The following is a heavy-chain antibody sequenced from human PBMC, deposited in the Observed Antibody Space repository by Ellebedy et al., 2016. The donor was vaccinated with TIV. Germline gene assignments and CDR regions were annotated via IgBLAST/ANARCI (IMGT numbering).Heavy chain of an antibody. D-gene: IGHD4-11*01. J-gene: IGHJ4*02. CDR2: MSGSGGST. CDR3: AKDFIYSDYADY. Sequence: PGGSLRLSCAASGFTFSSYAMSRVRQAPGKGLEWVSTMSGSGGSTYHADSVKGRFTISRDNSKNTLYLQMSSLRAEDTAVYYCAKDFIYSDYADYWGQGTLVTVSS. CDR1: GFTFSSYA. V-gene: IGHV3-23*01.